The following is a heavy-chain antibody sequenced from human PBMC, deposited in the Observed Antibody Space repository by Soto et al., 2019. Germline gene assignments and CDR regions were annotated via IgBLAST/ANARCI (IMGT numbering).Heavy chain of an antibody. CDR3: AAQAGGNFVPFDF. Sequence: GGSLRLSCAASGFTFSTYAVSWVRQAPGKGLEWVSAITGSGDSTHYTESVKGRFTISRDNSKNTLHLQMNSLRAEDTAIYYWAAQAGGNFVPFDFWGQGTLVTVSS. CDR2: ITGSGDST. D-gene: IGHD3-16*01. V-gene: IGHV3-23*01. J-gene: IGHJ4*02. CDR1: GFTFSTYA.